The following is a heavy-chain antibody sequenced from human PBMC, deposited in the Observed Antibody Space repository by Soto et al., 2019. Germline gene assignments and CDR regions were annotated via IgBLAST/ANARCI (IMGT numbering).Heavy chain of an antibody. D-gene: IGHD6-13*01. Sequence: GSLRLSCAASGFTFSSYSMNWVRQAPGKGLEWVSYISSSSSTIYYADSVKGRFTISRDNAKNSLYLQMNSLRAEDTAVYYCARHPERIAQIGWFDPWGQGTLVTGSS. CDR3: ARHPERIAQIGWFDP. V-gene: IGHV3-48*01. J-gene: IGHJ5*02. CDR2: ISSSSSTI. CDR1: GFTFSSYS.